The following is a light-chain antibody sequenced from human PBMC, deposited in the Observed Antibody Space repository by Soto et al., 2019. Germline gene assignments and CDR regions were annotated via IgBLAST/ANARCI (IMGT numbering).Light chain of an antibody. CDR1: SSDVGGHNY. J-gene: IGLJ3*02. V-gene: IGLV2-8*01. Sequence: QSVLTQSSSASGSPGQSVTISCTGTSSDVGGHNYVSWYQHHPGKAPKLIIYEVSKRPSGVPDRFSGSKSGNTASLTVSGLQAEDEAVYYCSSTAGNNNLVFGGGTKLTVL. CDR2: EVS. CDR3: SSTAGNNNLV.